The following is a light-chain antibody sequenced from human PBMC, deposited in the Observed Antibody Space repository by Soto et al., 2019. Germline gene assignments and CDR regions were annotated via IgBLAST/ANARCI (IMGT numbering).Light chain of an antibody. V-gene: IGLV2-14*01. J-gene: IGLJ1*01. CDR1: SSDVGGYNY. CDR2: DVS. CDR3: SSYTSSSPPYV. Sequence: QSALTQPASVSGSPRQSITISCTGTSSDVGGYNYVSWYQQHPGKAPKLMIYDVSNRPSGVSNRFSGSRSGNTASLTISGLQAEDEDDYYCSSYTSSSPPYVFGTGTKLTVL.